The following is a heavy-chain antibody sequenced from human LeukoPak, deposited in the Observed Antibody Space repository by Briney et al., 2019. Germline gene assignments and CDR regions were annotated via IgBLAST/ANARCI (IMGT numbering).Heavy chain of an antibody. CDR2: NSGST. CDR1: GGSISSYY. D-gene: IGHD3-3*01. J-gene: IGHJ6*03. V-gene: IGHV4-59*01. Sequence: PSETLSLTCTVSGGSISSYYWSWIRQPPGKGLEWIGYNSGSTNYNPSLKSRVTISVDTSKNHLSLKLSSVTAADTAVYYCARGAITIFGVVPKVYYYYYMDVWGKGTTVTVSS. CDR3: ARGAITIFGVVPKVYYYYYMDV.